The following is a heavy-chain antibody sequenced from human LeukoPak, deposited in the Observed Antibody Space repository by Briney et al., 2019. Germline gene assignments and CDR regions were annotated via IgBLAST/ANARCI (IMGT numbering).Heavy chain of an antibody. CDR3: ARETGSAWAGDV. Sequence: ASVKVSCKASGYTFTGYYIHWVRQAAGQGLEWMGWMNSNSGHTGYAQKFQGRVTMTRNTSISTAYMELSSLRSEDTAVYYCARETGSAWAGDVWGKGTTVTISS. V-gene: IGHV1-8*02. D-gene: IGHD6-19*01. J-gene: IGHJ6*04. CDR2: MNSNSGHT. CDR1: GYTFTGYY.